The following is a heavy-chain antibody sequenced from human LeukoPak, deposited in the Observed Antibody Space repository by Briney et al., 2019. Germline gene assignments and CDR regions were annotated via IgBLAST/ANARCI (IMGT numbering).Heavy chain of an antibody. CDR2: ISGSGGST. V-gene: IGHV3-23*01. Sequence: PEGSLRLSCAASGFTFSSYAMSWVRQAPGKGLEWVSAISGSGGSTYYADSVKGRFTISRDNSKNTLYLQMNSLRAEDTAVYYCAKGAYVDTAMAYFDYWGQGTLVTVSS. CDR3: AKGAYVDTAMAYFDY. D-gene: IGHD5-18*01. CDR1: GFTFSSYA. J-gene: IGHJ4*02.